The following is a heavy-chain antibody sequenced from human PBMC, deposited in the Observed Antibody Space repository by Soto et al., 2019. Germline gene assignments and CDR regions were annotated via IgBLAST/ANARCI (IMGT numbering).Heavy chain of an antibody. V-gene: IGHV4-39*01. CDR3: ARLPRYDFWT. Sequence: QLQLQESGPGLVKPSETLSLTCTVSGGSISINNYYWGWIRQPPGKGLEWIGNILYTGSTSYNPSLSSPVTMSVDTSKSQFSLKLTSVTAADTAIYYCARLPRYDFWTWGQGTLVTVSS. J-gene: IGHJ1*01. D-gene: IGHD3-3*01. CDR2: ILYTGST. CDR1: GGSISINNYY.